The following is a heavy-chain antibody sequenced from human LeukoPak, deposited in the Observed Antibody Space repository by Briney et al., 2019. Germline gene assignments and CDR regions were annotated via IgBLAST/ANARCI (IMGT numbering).Heavy chain of an antibody. CDR3: ARKKYYDILTGLYNWFDP. J-gene: IGHJ5*02. D-gene: IGHD3-9*01. V-gene: IGHV4-34*01. Sequence: PSETLSLTCAVYGGSFSGYYWIWIRQPPGKGLEWIGEINHSGSTNYNPSLKSRVTISVDTSKNQFSLKLSSVTAADTAVYYCARKKYYDILTGLYNWFDPWGQGTLVTVSS. CDR1: GGSFSGYY. CDR2: INHSGST.